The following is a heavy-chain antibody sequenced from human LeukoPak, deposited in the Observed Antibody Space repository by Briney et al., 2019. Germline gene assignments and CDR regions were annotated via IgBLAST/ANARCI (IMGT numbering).Heavy chain of an antibody. D-gene: IGHD3-22*01. CDR2: IYPGDSDT. J-gene: IGHJ3*02. Sequence: GESLKISCKGSGYRFIRYWIGWVRQMPGKGLEWMGIIYPGDSDTRYSPSFQGQVTISADESISTAYLQWSSLKASDTAMYYCARRTTYYYDSSPYDAFDIWGQGTMVTVSS. CDR3: ARRTTYYYDSSPYDAFDI. V-gene: IGHV5-51*01. CDR1: GYRFIRYW.